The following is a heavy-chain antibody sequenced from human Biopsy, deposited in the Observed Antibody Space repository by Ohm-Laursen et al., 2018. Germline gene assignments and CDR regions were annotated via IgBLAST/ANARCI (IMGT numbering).Heavy chain of an antibody. CDR2: ISGNSDII. CDR3: ALAAAQTVTHFDY. Sequence: SLRLSCTASGFTFSSYAMTWFRQAPGKGLEWVSTISGNSDIIYDTDSVKGRFTISRDNSKNTVYLQMNSLRADDTAVYYCALAAAQTVTHFDYWGQGTLVTVSS. J-gene: IGHJ4*02. D-gene: IGHD4-17*01. V-gene: IGHV3-23*01. CDR1: GFTFSSYA.